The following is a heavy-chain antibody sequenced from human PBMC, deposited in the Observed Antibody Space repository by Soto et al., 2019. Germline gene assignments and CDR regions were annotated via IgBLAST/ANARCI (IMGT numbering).Heavy chain of an antibody. CDR2: ISGSGGST. CDR1: GFTFSSYA. D-gene: IGHD2-2*01. CDR3: AKTGTIRYVVPAAKGRGAFDI. Sequence: PGGSLRLSCAASGFTFSSYAMSWVRQAPGKGLEWVSAISGSGGSTYYADSVKGRFTISRDNSKNTLYLQMNSLRAEDTAVYYCAKTGTIRYVVPAAKGRGAFDIWGQGTMVTVSS. J-gene: IGHJ3*02. V-gene: IGHV3-23*01.